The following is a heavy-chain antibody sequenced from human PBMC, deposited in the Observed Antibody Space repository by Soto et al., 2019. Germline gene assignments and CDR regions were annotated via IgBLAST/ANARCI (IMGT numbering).Heavy chain of an antibody. J-gene: IGHJ4*02. Sequence: QVQLVESGGGVVQPGTSLRLSCAASGFTFSSYGMHWVRQAPGKGLEWVAVIWYDGTYAYYADSVKGRFTISRDNSKSTLYLQMSSLSAEDTAVFYCVRDVYCTTSTCSPLGYWGQGTLVTVSS. V-gene: IGHV3-33*01. CDR1: GFTFSSYG. CDR3: VRDVYCTTSTCSPLGY. D-gene: IGHD1-1*01. CDR2: IWYDGTYA.